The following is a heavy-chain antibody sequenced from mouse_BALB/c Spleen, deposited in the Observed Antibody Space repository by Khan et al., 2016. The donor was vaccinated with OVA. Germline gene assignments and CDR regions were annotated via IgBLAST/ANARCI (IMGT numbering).Heavy chain of an antibody. Sequence: EVQLQESGPGLVKPSQSLSLTCTVTGYSITSNYAWNWIRQFPGNKLEWMGYISYSGSTNYNPSLKSRISITRDTSTNPFFLQLNSVTTEDTATYCCARGNYYGYAMDYWGQGTSIT. V-gene: IGHV3-2*02. CDR1: GYSITSNYA. CDR2: ISYSGST. CDR3: ARGNYYGYAMDY. J-gene: IGHJ4*01. D-gene: IGHD1-1*01.